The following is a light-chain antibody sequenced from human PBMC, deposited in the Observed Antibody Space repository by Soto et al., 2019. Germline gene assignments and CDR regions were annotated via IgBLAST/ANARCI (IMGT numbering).Light chain of an antibody. V-gene: IGLV1-40*01. CDR2: GNS. CDR1: SSNIGAGYD. Sequence: QSVLTQPPSVSGAPGQRVTISCTGSSSNIGAGYDVHWYQQLPGTAPKLLIYGNSNRPSGVPDRFSGSKSGTSASLAITGLQAVYEADYYCQYYDSSLSALYVFGTGTKVTVL. CDR3: QYYDSSLSALYV. J-gene: IGLJ1*01.